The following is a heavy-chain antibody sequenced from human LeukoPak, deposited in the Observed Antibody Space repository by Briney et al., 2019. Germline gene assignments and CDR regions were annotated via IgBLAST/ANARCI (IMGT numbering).Heavy chain of an antibody. CDR3: ARDQGSLTRSWYTGY. CDR1: GYTFTGYH. D-gene: IGHD6-13*01. CDR2: INAYSGDT. J-gene: IGHJ4*02. V-gene: IGHV1-2*06. Sequence: ASVKVSCKASGYTFTGYHIHLVRQAPGQGLEWMGRINAYSGDTNFAQKFQGRVTMTRDTSITTAYMDLSSLTPDDTAVYFCARDQGSLTRSWYTGYWGQGTQVTVSS.